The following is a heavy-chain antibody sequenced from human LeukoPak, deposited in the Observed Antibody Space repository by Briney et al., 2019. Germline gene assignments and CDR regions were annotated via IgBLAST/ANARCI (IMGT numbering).Heavy chain of an antibody. Sequence: GGSLRLSCAASGFTFRNYSMNWVRQAPGKGLVWVSGISDSGGTTDYADSVKGRFAISRDNSNNTLYLQMNSLRAEDTAVYYCAKARSGSSSSCYNYWGQGTLVTVSS. J-gene: IGHJ4*02. CDR3: AKARSGSSSSCYNY. CDR1: GFTFRNYS. CDR2: ISDSGGTT. V-gene: IGHV3-23*01. D-gene: IGHD2-2*02.